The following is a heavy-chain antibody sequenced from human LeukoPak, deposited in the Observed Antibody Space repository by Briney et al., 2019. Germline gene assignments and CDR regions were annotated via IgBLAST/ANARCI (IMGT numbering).Heavy chain of an antibody. Sequence: SETLSLTCTVSGGSISSSSYYWGWIRQPPGKGLEWIGNIYYSGSTYCNPSLKSRVTISVDTSKNQFSLKLSSVTAAYTAVYYCARHQPYSSGWYPDYWGQGTLVTVSS. CDR1: GGSISSSSYY. CDR3: ARHQPYSSGWYPDY. CDR2: IYYSGST. J-gene: IGHJ4*02. D-gene: IGHD6-19*01. V-gene: IGHV4-39*01.